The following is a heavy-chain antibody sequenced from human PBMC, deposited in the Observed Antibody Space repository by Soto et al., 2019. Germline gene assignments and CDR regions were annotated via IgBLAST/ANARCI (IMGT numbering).Heavy chain of an antibody. J-gene: IGHJ4*02. Sequence: GGSLRLSCAASGFTFSSYGMHWVRQAPGKGLEWVAVISYDGSNKYYADSVKGRFTISRDNSKNTLYLQMNSLRAEDTAVYYWATTDENYYGSGSYQDDYWGQGTLVTVSS. D-gene: IGHD3-10*01. CDR2: ISYDGSNK. CDR3: ATTDENYYGSGSYQDDY. CDR1: GFTFSSYG. V-gene: IGHV3-30*03.